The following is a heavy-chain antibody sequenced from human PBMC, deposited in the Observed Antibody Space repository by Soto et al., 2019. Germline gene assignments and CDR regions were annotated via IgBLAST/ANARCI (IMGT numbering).Heavy chain of an antibody. CDR1: GYIFTAYS. V-gene: IGHV1-46*01. J-gene: IGHJ1*01. D-gene: IGHD2-15*01. CDR3: AREENCSDGVCYSEYFQR. CDR2: VNPSGGST. Sequence: ASVKVSCKASGYIFTAYSMHWVRQAPGQGLEWMGVVNPSGGSTNYAQRFQSRITMTRDTSTSTVYMDLKFLTSEDTAVYYCAREENCSDGVCYSEYFQRWGQGTLVTVS.